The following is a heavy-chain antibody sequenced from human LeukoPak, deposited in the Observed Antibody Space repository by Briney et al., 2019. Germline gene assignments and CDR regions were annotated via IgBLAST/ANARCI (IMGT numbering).Heavy chain of an antibody. V-gene: IGHV3-7*03. J-gene: IGHJ4*02. CDR3: TTSDCKY. D-gene: IGHD2-21*02. CDR2: IKPDGNDK. CDR1: GFTFSIHW. Sequence: GGSLRLSRAASGFTFSIHWMTWVRQAPGKGLEWVATIKPDGNDKYFVDSVKGRFTVSRDNAKTSLYLQMNSLRAEDTAMYYCTTSDCKYWGQGTLVTVSS.